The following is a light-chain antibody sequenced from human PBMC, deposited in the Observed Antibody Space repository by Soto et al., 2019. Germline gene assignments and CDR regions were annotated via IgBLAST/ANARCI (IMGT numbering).Light chain of an antibody. Sequence: DIVMTQSPDSLAVSLGERATINCKSSQSVLYSSNNKNYLAWYQQKPGQPPKLLIYWASTRESGVPDRFSGSGSGTEFTLTISSLQAEDVAVYYCKQYYSTPPTFGPGTKVDIK. J-gene: IGKJ3*01. V-gene: IGKV4-1*01. CDR1: QSVLYSSNNKNY. CDR2: WAS. CDR3: KQYYSTPPT.